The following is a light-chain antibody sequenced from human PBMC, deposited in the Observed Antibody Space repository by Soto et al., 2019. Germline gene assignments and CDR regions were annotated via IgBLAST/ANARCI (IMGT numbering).Light chain of an antibody. CDR1: QSVGKY. CDR3: QQYNNWPPAT. V-gene: IGKV3-15*01. CDR2: GAS. Sequence: EIVMTQSPATLSLSPGERATLSCRASQSVGKYLVWYQQKPGQAPRLLIYGASTRVTGIPARFSGSGSGTEFTLTISSLQSEDFAVYYCQQYNNWPPATFGGGTKVDI. J-gene: IGKJ4*01.